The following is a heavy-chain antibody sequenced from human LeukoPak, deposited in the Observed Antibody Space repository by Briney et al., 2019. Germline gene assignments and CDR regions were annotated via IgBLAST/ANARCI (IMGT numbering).Heavy chain of an antibody. Sequence: SETLSLTCAVYGGSFSGYYWSWIRQPPGKGLEWIGEINHSGSTNHNPSLKSRVTISVDTSKNQFSLKLSSVTAADTAGYYCARGGIAVAGYLDYWGQGTLVTVSS. CDR2: INHSGST. D-gene: IGHD6-19*01. CDR1: GGSFSGYY. CDR3: ARGGIAVAGYLDY. V-gene: IGHV4-34*01. J-gene: IGHJ4*02.